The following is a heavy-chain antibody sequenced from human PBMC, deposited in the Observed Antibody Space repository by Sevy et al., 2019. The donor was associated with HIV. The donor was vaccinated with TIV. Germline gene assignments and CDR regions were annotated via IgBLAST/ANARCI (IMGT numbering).Heavy chain of an antibody. Sequence: SETLSLTCTVSGGSVSSGSYYWSWIRQPPGKGLEWIGYIYYSGSTNYNPSLKSRVTISVDTSKNQFSLKLSSVTAADTAVYYCARSFGVSGEWELLPWYYYYMDVWGKGTTVTVSS. CDR3: ARSFGVSGEWELLPWYYYYMDV. D-gene: IGHD1-26*01. V-gene: IGHV4-61*01. CDR1: GGSVSSGSYY. J-gene: IGHJ6*03. CDR2: IYYSGST.